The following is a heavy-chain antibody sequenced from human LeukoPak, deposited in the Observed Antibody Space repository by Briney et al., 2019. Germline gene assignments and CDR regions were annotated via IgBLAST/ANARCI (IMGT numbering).Heavy chain of an antibody. CDR2: ISSSGSTI. CDR3: ASWVNYDILTGYYPDY. CDR1: GFTFSSYE. D-gene: IGHD3-9*01. J-gene: IGHJ4*02. V-gene: IGHV3-48*03. Sequence: GGSLRLSCAASGFTFSSYEMNWVRQAPGEGLEWVSYISSSGSTIYYADSVKGRFTISRDNAKNSLYLQMNSLRAEDTAVYYCASWVNYDILTGYYPDYWGQGTLVTVSS.